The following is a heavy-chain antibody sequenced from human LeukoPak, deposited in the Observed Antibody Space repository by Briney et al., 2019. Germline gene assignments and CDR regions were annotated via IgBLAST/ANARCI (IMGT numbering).Heavy chain of an antibody. Sequence: PSETLSLTCTVYGGAISSYYWSWIRQPPGKGLEWIGYIYYSGSANYKPYVKSRVTISVDTSKNQFSLKLSSVTAADTAVYYCARGGYYGSGNDFRFDPWGQGTLVTVSS. D-gene: IGHD3-10*01. CDR1: GGAISSYY. V-gene: IGHV4-59*01. J-gene: IGHJ5*02. CDR2: IYYSGSA. CDR3: ARGGYYGSGNDFRFDP.